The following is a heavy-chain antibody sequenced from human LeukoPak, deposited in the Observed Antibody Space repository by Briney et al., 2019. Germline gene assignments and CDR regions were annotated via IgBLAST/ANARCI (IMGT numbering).Heavy chain of an antibody. CDR2: ISSSSSYI. V-gene: IGHV3-21*01. CDR3: ARVGDGYNFGAFDI. J-gene: IGHJ3*02. D-gene: IGHD5-24*01. CDR1: GFTFSSYS. Sequence: GGSLRLSCAASGFTFSSYSMNWVRQAPGKGVEWVSSISSSSSYIYYADSVKGRFTISRDNAKNSLYLQMNSLRAEDTAVYYCARVGDGYNFGAFDIWGQGTMVTVSS.